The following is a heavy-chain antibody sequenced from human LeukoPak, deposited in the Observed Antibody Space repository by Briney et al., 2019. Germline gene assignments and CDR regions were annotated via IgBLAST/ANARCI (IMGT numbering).Heavy chain of an antibody. CDR2: ISGDGGRT. D-gene: IGHD5-18*01. V-gene: IGHV3-43*02. CDR3: AKGLWFSYGLGFLC. J-gene: IGHJ4*02. Sequence: PGGSLRVSRAASGFILVEYAMHWVRQSPGKGLEWVSLISGDGGRTYYADSVKGRFTISRDNRRNSLYLQMNSVRPEDSALYYCAKGLWFSYGLGFLCWARRTLVTVSS. CDR1: GFILVEYA.